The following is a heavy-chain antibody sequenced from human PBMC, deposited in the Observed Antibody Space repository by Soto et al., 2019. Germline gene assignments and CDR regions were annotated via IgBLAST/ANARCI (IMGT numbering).Heavy chain of an antibody. CDR1: GYTFTGHY. Sequence: ASVKVSCKASGYTFTGHYIHWVRQAPEQGPEWMGEIGPESGATRYAQKFQGRVTMTRDMSITTVYMELNNLSPNDTAVYYCGRGRSGQIVVFYWGQGTPVTVSS. CDR2: IGPESGAT. V-gene: IGHV1-2*02. D-gene: IGHD1-26*01. J-gene: IGHJ4*02. CDR3: GRGRSGQIVVFY.